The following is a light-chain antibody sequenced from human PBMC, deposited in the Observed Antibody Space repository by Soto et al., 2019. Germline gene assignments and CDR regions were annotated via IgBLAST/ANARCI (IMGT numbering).Light chain of an antibody. V-gene: IGLV2-23*01. CDR1: SSDVGSYNL. Sequence: QSALTQPASVSGSPGQSITISCTGTSSDVGSYNLVSWYQPHPGKAPKLMIYEGSKRPSGVSNRFSGSKSGNTASLTISGLQAEDEADYYCCSYAGSSTRVVFGGGTKVTVL. CDR2: EGS. J-gene: IGLJ2*01. CDR3: CSYAGSSTRVV.